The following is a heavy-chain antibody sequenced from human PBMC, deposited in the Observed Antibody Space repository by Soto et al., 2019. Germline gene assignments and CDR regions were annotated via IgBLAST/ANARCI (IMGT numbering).Heavy chain of an antibody. CDR1: GVTCINYA. D-gene: IGHD3-10*01. CDR2: ISGSGGST. J-gene: IGHJ6*01. V-gene: IGHV3-23*01. Sequence: LRLSRAASGVTCINYAMRWVRQAPGKGLEWVSAISGSGGSTYYADSVKGRFTISRDNSKNTLYLQMNSLRAEDTAVYYCAKGNGLLLFAELVIDYYYYGLEVWLKGSTVTVSP. CDR3: AKGNGLLLFAELVIDYYYYGLEV.